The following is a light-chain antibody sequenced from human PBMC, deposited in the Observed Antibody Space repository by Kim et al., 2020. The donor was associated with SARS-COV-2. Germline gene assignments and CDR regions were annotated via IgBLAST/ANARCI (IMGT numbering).Light chain of an antibody. CDR1: HSLLQSDGKTS. Sequence: ILLTQNPLSLSVTPGQSASMSCKASHSLLQSDGKTSLHWYVQKAGQPPQLLIHDAFNQFSAVSDRYSGSGSGTDFTLQISRVESEDVGIYYCMQTVHFPITFGQGTRLEIK. CDR2: DAF. J-gene: IGKJ5*01. V-gene: IGKV2D-29*01. CDR3: MQTVHFPIT.